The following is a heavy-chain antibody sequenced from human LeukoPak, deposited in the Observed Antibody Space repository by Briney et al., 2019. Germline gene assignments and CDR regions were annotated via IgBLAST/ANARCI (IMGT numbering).Heavy chain of an antibody. V-gene: IGHV3-64*05. J-gene: IGHJ4*02. Sequence: GGSLRLSCSASGFTFKSYAMHWVRQAPGKGLEYVSSINTNGANTYYADSVKGRFTISRDNSRNTVYVQMNSLTPEDTAVYYCAKDRHSGTFDYWGQGTLVTVSS. CDR1: GFTFKSYA. CDR2: INTNGANT. D-gene: IGHD1-26*01. CDR3: AKDRHSGTFDY.